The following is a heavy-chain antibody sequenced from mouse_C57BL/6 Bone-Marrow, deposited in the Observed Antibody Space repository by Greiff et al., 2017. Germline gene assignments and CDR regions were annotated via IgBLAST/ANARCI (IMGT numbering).Heavy chain of an antibody. J-gene: IGHJ4*01. CDR2: INPSPGGT. CDR1: GYSFTGYY. V-gene: IGHV1-42*01. D-gene: IGHD1-1*01. CDR3: ITTVVADYYAMDY. Sequence: VQLQQSGPELVKPGASVKISCKASGYSFTGYYMNWVKQSPEKSLEWIGEINPSPGGTTHNQKFKAKATLTVDKSSSTAYMQLKSLTSEDSAVYYCITTVVADYYAMDYWGQGTSVTVSS.